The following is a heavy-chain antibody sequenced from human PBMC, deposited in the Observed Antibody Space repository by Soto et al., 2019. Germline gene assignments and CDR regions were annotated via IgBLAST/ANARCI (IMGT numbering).Heavy chain of an antibody. CDR3: SRGADSGWYPTRLDV. J-gene: IGHJ6*02. Sequence: QVQLQQSGPGLVKPSQTLSLTCAIFGDSVSSNTAAWNWIRQSPSRGLEWLGRTYYRSKWYTDYAVSVKSRITLNPDTSKNQLSLQLSYVSPEDSAVYYCSRGADSGWYPTRLDVWGQGTTVTVSS. CDR2: TYYRSKWYT. V-gene: IGHV6-1*01. CDR1: GDSVSSNTAA. D-gene: IGHD6-19*01.